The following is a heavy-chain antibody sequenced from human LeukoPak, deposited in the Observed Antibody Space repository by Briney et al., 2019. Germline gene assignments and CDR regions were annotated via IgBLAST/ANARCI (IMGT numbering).Heavy chain of an antibody. Sequence: GGSPRLSCAASGFTFSDYYMSWIRQAPGKGLEWVSYISSSGSTIYYADSVKGRFTISRDNAKNSLYLQMNSLRAEDTAVYYCARYDYSSSYDYWGQGTLVTVSS. CDR3: ARYDYSSSYDY. J-gene: IGHJ4*02. CDR1: GFTFSDYY. V-gene: IGHV3-11*01. D-gene: IGHD6-13*01. CDR2: ISSSGSTI.